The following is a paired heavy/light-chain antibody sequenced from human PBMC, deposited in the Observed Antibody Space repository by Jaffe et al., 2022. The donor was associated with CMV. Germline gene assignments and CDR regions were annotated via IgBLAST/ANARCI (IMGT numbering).Heavy chain of an antibody. CDR1: GGSISSSSYY. V-gene: IGHV4-39*01. Sequence: QLQLQESGPGLVKPSETLSLTCTVSGGSISSSSYYWGWIRQPPGKGLEWIGSIYYSGSTYYNPSLKSRVTISVDTSKNQFSLKLSSVTAADTAVYYCGQSLRDYYGSGNHYYYYMDVWGKGTTVTVSS. CDR3: GQSLRDYYGSGNHYYYYMDV. D-gene: IGHD3-10*01. J-gene: IGHJ6*03. CDR2: IYYSGST.
Light chain of an antibody. V-gene: IGLV3-1*01. Sequence: SYELTQPPSVSVSPGQTASITCSGDKLGDKYACWYQQKPGQSPVLVIYQDSKRPSGIPERFSGSNSGNTATLTISGTQAMDEADYYCQAWWVFGGGTKLTVL. CDR3: QAWWV. CDR2: QDS. J-gene: IGLJ2*01. CDR1: KLGDKY.